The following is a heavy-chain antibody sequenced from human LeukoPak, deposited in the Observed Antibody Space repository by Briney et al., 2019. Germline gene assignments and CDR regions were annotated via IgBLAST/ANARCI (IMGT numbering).Heavy chain of an antibody. CDR2: INHSGGT. CDR1: GGSFSGYY. J-gene: IGHJ4*02. V-gene: IGHV4-34*01. D-gene: IGHD1-1*01. Sequence: SETLSLTCAVCGGSFSGYYWSWIRQPPGKGLEWIGEINHSGGTNYNPSLKSRVTISVDTSKNQFSLKLSSVTAADTAVYYCARGPAGIIDYWGQGTLVTVSS. CDR3: ARGPAGIIDY.